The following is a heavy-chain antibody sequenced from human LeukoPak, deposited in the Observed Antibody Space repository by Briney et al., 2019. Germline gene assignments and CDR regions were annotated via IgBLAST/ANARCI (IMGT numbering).Heavy chain of an antibody. Sequence: SENLSLTCTVSGGSITDSGYYWGWIRQPPGKGLEWIGTIYYSGTTYYNPSLKSRVTVSVDTSKNQFSLKLISVTAADTAVYYCARRGAYYSDYQFDYWGQGTLVIVSS. CDR3: ARRGAYYSDYQFDY. V-gene: IGHV4-39*01. J-gene: IGHJ4*02. CDR1: GGSITDSGYY. D-gene: IGHD4-11*01. CDR2: IYYSGTT.